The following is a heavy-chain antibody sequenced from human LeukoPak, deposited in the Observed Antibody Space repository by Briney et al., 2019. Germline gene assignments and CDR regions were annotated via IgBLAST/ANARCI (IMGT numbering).Heavy chain of an antibody. CDR2: ISSSSSYI. Sequence: GGSLRLSCAASGVTFSSYSMNWVRQAPGKGLEWVSSISSSSSYIYYADSVKGRFTISRDNAKNSLYLQMNSLRAEDTAVYYCARAPKITMVRGGNYYYYMDVWGKGTTVTVSS. J-gene: IGHJ6*03. V-gene: IGHV3-21*01. D-gene: IGHD3-10*01. CDR3: ARAPKITMVRGGNYYYYMDV. CDR1: GVTFSSYS.